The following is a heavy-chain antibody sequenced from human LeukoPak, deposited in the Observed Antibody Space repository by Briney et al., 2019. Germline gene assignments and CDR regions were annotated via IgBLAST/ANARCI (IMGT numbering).Heavy chain of an antibody. Sequence: SETLSLTCTVSGGSISSGTYFWTWIRQPAGKELEWIGRIYTSGSTNYNPSLKSRVTISVDTSKNQFSLNLSSVTAADTAVYYCARHGGRFHFSSSWAQAAFDIWGQGTMVTVSS. D-gene: IGHD6-13*01. CDR1: GGSISSGTYF. V-gene: IGHV4-61*02. J-gene: IGHJ3*02. CDR3: ARHGGRFHFSSSWAQAAFDI. CDR2: IYTSGST.